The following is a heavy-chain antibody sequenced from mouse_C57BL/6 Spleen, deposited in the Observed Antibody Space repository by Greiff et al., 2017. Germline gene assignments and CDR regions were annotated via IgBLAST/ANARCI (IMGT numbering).Heavy chain of an antibody. CDR2: ISYSGST. CDR3: ARYKGLWLGYFDV. D-gene: IGHD1-1*02. CDR1: GYSITSDY. J-gene: IGHJ1*03. Sequence: EVKLVESGPGLAKPSQTLSLTCSVTGYSITSDYWNWIRKVPGNKLEYMGYISYSGSTYYNPSIKSRISITRDTSKNQYYLQLNSVTTEDTATYYCARYKGLWLGYFDVWGTGTTVTVSS. V-gene: IGHV3-8*01.